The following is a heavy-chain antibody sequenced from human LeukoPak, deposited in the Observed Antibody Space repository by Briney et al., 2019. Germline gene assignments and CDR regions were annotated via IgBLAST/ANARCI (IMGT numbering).Heavy chain of an antibody. CDR2: INHSGST. CDR1: GGSFSGYY. J-gene: IGHJ4*02. D-gene: IGHD5-12*01. CDR3: ARGPYSGYSR. V-gene: IGHV4-34*01. Sequence: SETLSLTCAVYGGSFSGYYWSWIRQPPGKGLEWIGEINHSGSTNYNPPLKSRVTISVDTSKNQFSLKLSSVTAADTAVYYCARGPYSGYSRWGQGTLVTVSS.